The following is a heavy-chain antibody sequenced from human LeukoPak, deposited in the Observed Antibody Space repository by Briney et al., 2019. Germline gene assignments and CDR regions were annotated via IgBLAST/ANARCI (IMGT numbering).Heavy chain of an antibody. CDR3: AKSIVPAAIRGNNWFDH. D-gene: IGHD2-2*01. CDR2: IWYDGSNK. Sequence: PGRSLRLSCAASGFTFSSYGMHWVRQAPGKGLEWVAVIWYDGSNKYYADSVKGRFTISRDNSKNTLYLQMNSLRAEDTAVYYCAKSIVPAAIRGNNWFDHWGQGTLVTVSS. V-gene: IGHV3-33*06. J-gene: IGHJ5*02. CDR1: GFTFSSYG.